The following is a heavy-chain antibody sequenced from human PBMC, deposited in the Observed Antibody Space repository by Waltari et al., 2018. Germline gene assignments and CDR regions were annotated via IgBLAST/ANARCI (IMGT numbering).Heavy chain of an antibody. CDR3: AREGAAPGKGWGSWFDP. V-gene: IGHV1-3*04. CDR2: IKTSTANT. J-gene: IGHJ5*02. D-gene: IGHD6-13*01. CDR1: GYTFTTYS. Sequence: QVQLVQSGAEVKKPGASVKVSCKASGYTFTTYSIHWVRQAPGQRLEWMGWIKTSTANTKYSKDFQGRVTITRETSARTAYMELNTLRSEDTAVYFCAREGAAPGKGWGSWFDPWGQGTLVTVSS.